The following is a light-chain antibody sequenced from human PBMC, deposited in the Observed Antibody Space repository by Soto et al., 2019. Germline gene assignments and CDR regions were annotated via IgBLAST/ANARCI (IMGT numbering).Light chain of an antibody. CDR1: MRDVGAYNL. CDR3: QSYDSTVSGYV. V-gene: IGLV2-14*01. J-gene: IGLJ1*01. CDR2: EVR. Sequence: QSALTQPASVSGSAGQSITISCSGTMRDVGAYNLVSWYQQHPGTAPKLIIYEVRNRPSGISSRFSGSRSGNTASLTISGLQSEDEGDYYCQSYDSTVSGYVFGTGTKVTVL.